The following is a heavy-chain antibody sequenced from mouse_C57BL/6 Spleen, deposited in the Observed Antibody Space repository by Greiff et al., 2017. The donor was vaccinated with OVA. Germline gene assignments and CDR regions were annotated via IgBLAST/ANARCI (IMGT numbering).Heavy chain of an antibody. CDR3: ARSSNYGSSYGYFDV. V-gene: IGHV1-75*01. J-gene: IGHJ1*03. D-gene: IGHD1-1*01. Sequence: HLQHSDPYLVKPGASVKISCKASGYTFTDYYINWVKQRPGQGLEWIGWIFPGSGSTYYNEKFKGKATLTVDKSSSTAYMLLSSLTSEDSAVYFCARSSNYGSSYGYFDVWGTGTTVTVSS. CDR1: GYTFTDYY. CDR2: IFPGSGST.